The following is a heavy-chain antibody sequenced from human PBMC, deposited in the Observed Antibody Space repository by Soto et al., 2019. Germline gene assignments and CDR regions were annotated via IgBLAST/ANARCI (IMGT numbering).Heavy chain of an antibody. V-gene: IGHV4-4*02. D-gene: IGHD2-15*01. CDR2: IFPTGTT. Sequence: QVQLQESGPGLVKPSGTLSLTCAVSGDSVSSTNWLSWVRQPPGKGLEWIGEIFPTGTTRYNPSLKSRVNLSVDKSKIQFSLNLNSVTAADTAVYYCATSLTPYTFDYWGQGALVTVSS. CDR1: GDSVSSTNW. CDR3: ATSLTPYTFDY. J-gene: IGHJ4*02.